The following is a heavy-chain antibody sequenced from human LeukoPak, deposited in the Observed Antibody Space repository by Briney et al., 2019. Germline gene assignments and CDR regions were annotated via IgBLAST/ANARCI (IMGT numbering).Heavy chain of an antibody. CDR1: GGTFSSYA. V-gene: IGHV1-69*13. D-gene: IGHD3-9*01. CDR2: IIPIFGTA. Sequence: RASVKVSCKASGGTFSSYAISWVRQAPGQGLEWMGGIIPIFGTANYAQKFQGRVTITADESTSTAYMELSSLRSEDTAVYYYARVPDYDIVGEYYYYYYMDVWGKGTTVTVSS. J-gene: IGHJ6*03. CDR3: ARVPDYDIVGEYYYYYYMDV.